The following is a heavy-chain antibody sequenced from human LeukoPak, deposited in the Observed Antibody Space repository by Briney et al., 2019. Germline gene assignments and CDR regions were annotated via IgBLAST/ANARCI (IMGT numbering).Heavy chain of an antibody. CDR3: ARGLRGITMVRGVYFDY. J-gene: IGHJ4*02. D-gene: IGHD3-10*01. CDR2: IYYSGTT. Sequence: SETLSLTCTVSGGSISSNNYYWGWIRQPPGKGLEWIGSIYYSGTTFYNPSLKSRVTISLDTSKNQFSLKLRTGTAADTAVYYCARGLRGITMVRGVYFDYWGQGTLVTVSS. CDR1: GGSISSNNYY. V-gene: IGHV4-39*07.